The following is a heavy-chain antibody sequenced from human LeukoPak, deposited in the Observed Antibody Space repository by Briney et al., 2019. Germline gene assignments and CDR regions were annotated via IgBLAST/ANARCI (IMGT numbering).Heavy chain of an antibody. Sequence: GGSLRLSCAASGFTFDDYGMSWVRQAPGKGLEWVSGINWNGGSTGYADSVKGRFTISRDNAKNSLYLQMNSLRAEDTALYYCARGLRYFDWLLVSDYWGQGTLVTVSS. CDR1: GFTFDDYG. V-gene: IGHV3-20*04. D-gene: IGHD3-9*01. CDR2: INWNGGST. CDR3: ARGLRYFDWLLVSDY. J-gene: IGHJ4*02.